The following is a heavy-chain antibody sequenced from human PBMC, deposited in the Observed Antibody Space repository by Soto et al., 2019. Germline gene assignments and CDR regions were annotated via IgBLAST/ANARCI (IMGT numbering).Heavy chain of an antibody. J-gene: IGHJ4*02. CDR1: GYTFTGYY. CDR3: ARVAARDTYYFDY. CDR2: INPNSGGT. D-gene: IGHD6-6*01. V-gene: IGHV1-2*04. Sequence: ASVKVSCKASGYTFTGYYMHWVRQAPGQGLEWMGWINPNSGGTNYAQKFQGWVTMTRDTSISTAYMELSRLRSDGTAVYYCARVAARDTYYFDYWGQGTLVNVSS.